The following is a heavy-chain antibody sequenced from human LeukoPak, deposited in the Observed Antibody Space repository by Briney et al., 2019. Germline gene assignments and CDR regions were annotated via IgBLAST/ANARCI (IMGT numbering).Heavy chain of an antibody. V-gene: IGHV3-23*01. CDR3: AKSKRITMVRGNLLFDY. Sequence: GGSLRLSCAASGFTFSSYAMSWVRQAPGKGLEWVSAISGSGGSTYYADSVKGRFAISRDNSKNTLYLQMNSLRAEDTAVYYCAKSKRITMVRGNLLFDYWGQGTLVTVSS. CDR1: GFTFSSYA. CDR2: ISGSGGST. J-gene: IGHJ4*02. D-gene: IGHD3-10*01.